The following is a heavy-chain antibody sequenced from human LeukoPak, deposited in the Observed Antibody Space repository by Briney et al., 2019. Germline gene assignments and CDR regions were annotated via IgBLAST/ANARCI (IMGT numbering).Heavy chain of an antibody. CDR3: ARDLGDFDY. J-gene: IGHJ4*02. D-gene: IGHD3-16*01. Sequence: SETLSLTCAVYGGSFSGYYWSWIRQPPGKGLEWIGEINHSGSTNYNLSLKSRVTISVDTSKNQFSLKLSSVTAADTAVYYCARDLGDFDYWGQGTLVTVSS. V-gene: IGHV4-34*01. CDR1: GGSFSGYY. CDR2: INHSGST.